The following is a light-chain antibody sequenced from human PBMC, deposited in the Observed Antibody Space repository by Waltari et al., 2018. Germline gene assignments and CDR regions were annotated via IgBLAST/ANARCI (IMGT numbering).Light chain of an antibody. CDR1: SSDVGSYNP. J-gene: IGLJ3*02. CDR3: CSYAGTSTPAWV. V-gene: IGLV2-23*01. Sequence: QSALTQPASVSGSPGQSITIPCTGTSSDVGSYNPVSWYQQHPGKAPKLMISEGSNRPSGISNRFSGSTSGNTASLTISGLQAEDEADYYCCSYAGTSTPAWVFGGGTKLTVL. CDR2: EGS.